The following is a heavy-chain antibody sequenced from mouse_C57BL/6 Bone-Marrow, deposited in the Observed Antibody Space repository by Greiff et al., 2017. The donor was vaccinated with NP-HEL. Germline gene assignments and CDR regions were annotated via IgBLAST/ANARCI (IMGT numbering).Heavy chain of an antibody. Sequence: EVQLQQSGPELVKPGASVKISCKASGYTFTDYYMNWVKQSHGKSLEWIGDINPNNGGTSYNQKFKGKATLTVDKSSSTAYMELRSLTSEDSAVYYCAREGDSNYGYWGQGTTLTVSS. J-gene: IGHJ2*01. CDR2: INPNNGGT. CDR3: AREGDSNYGY. D-gene: IGHD2-5*01. V-gene: IGHV1-26*01. CDR1: GYTFTDYY.